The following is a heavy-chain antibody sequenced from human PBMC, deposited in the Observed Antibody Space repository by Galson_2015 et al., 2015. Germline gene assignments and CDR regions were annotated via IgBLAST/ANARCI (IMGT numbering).Heavy chain of an antibody. V-gene: IGHV3-30*18. D-gene: IGHD3-10*01. Sequence: SLRLSCAASGLTFSSYGMHWVRQAPGKGLEWVAVISYDGSNKYYADSVRGRFTISRDNSKNTLYLQMNSLRAEDTAVYYCAKGNVLLWFGDMDVWGKGTTVTVSS. CDR2: ISYDGSNK. CDR1: GLTFSSYG. CDR3: AKGNVLLWFGDMDV. J-gene: IGHJ6*03.